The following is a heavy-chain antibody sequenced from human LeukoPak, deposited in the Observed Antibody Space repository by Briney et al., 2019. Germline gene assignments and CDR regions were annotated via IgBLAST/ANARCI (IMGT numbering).Heavy chain of an antibody. D-gene: IGHD6-19*01. V-gene: IGHV3-23*01. CDR1: GFTFSSYA. J-gene: IGHJ4*02. CDR2: ISGSGGST. CDR3: ASIYSSGWYYFDY. Sequence: PGGSLRLSCAAPGFTFSSYAMSWVRQAPGKGLEWVSAISGSGGSTYYADSVKGRFTISRDNSKNTLYLQMNSLRAEDTAVYYCASIYSSGWYYFDYWGQGTLVTVSS.